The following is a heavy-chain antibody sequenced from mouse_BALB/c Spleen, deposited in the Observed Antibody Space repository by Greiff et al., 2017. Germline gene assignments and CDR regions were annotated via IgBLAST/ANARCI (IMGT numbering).Heavy chain of an antibody. Sequence: EVKLVESGGGLVKPGGSLKLSCAASGFTFSSYAMSWVRQTPEKRLEWVASISSGGSTYYPDSVKGRFTISRDNARNILYLQMSSLRSEDTAMYYCARGYDDYRHYYAMDYWGQGTSVTVSS. CDR3: ARGYDDYRHYYAMDY. V-gene: IGHV5-6-5*01. CDR2: ISSGGST. CDR1: GFTFSSYA. J-gene: IGHJ4*01. D-gene: IGHD2-3*01.